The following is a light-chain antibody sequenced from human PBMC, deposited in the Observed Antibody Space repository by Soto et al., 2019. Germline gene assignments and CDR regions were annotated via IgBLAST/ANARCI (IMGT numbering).Light chain of an antibody. CDR1: RSDVGGYNY. CDR2: DVS. V-gene: IGLV2-11*01. J-gene: IGLJ1*01. Sequence: QSVRAQPRSVSGSPGQSVTISCTGTRSDVGGYNYVSWYQQHPGKAPKVMIYDVSKRLSGVPDRFSGSKSGNTASLTISGLQAEDEADYYCCSHAGSYTYVFGTGTKLTVL. CDR3: CSHAGSYTYV.